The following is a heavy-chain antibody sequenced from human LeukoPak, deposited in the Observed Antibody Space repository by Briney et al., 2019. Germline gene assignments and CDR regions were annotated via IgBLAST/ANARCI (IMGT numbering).Heavy chain of an antibody. CDR1: GYTFTTSW. CDR3: ARQGVYCSSTSCSFDY. Sequence: GESLKISCKVSGYTFTTSWIGWVRQMPGKGLEWMGIIYPGDSDTRYSPSLQGQVTISADKSINTAYLQWSSLKASDTAMYYCARQGVYCSSTSCSFDYWGQGTLVTVSS. V-gene: IGHV5-51*01. CDR2: IYPGDSDT. J-gene: IGHJ4*02. D-gene: IGHD2-2*01.